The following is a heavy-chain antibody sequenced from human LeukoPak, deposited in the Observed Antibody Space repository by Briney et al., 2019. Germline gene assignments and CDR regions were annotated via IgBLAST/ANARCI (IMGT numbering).Heavy chain of an antibody. Sequence: SETLSLTCTVSGGSISSSSDYWGWIRQPPGMGLEWIGSMYYSGNTYYNPSLKSRVTISVDTSKNQFSLQLDSVTPEDTAVYYCARDAYGYSYFDWWGQGTLVTVSS. CDR1: GGSISSSSDY. V-gene: IGHV4-39*02. J-gene: IGHJ4*02. CDR3: ARDAYGYSYFDW. CDR2: MYYSGNT. D-gene: IGHD5-24*01.